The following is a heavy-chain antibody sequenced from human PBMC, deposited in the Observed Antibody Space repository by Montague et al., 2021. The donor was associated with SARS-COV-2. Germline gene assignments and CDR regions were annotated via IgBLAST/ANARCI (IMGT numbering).Heavy chain of an antibody. Sequence: TLSLTCTVSGGSISSGGYYWSWIRQHPGKGLEWIGYIYYSGSTYYNPSLKSRVTISVDTSKNQFSLKLSSVTAADTAVYYCARANRSTVVLTWFDPWGQGPLVTVSS. D-gene: IGHD4/OR15-4a*01. V-gene: IGHV4-31*03. CDR1: GGSISSGGYY. CDR2: IYYSGST. CDR3: ARANRSTVVLTWFDP. J-gene: IGHJ5*02.